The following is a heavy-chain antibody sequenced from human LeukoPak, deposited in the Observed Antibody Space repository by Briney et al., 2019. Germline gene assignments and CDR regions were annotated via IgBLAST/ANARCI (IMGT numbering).Heavy chain of an antibody. J-gene: IGHJ4*02. CDR1: GFTFSSYS. Sequence: PGGSLRLSCAASGFTFSSYSMNWVRQAPGKGLEWVSSISSSSSYIYYADSVKGRFTISRDNAKNSLYLQMNSLRAEDTAVYYCARQEARGVGRFDYWGQGTLVTVSS. CDR3: ARQEARGVGRFDY. D-gene: IGHD1-26*01. V-gene: IGHV3-21*01. CDR2: ISSSSSYI.